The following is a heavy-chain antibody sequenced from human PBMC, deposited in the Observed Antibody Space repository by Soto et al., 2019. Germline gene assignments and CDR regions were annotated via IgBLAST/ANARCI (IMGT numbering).Heavy chain of an antibody. V-gene: IGHV4-59*01. CDR1: GGSMSSYY. D-gene: IGHD4-17*01. CDR3: ARAPAGDYGGYFDS. J-gene: IGHJ4*02. Sequence: SETLSLTCTVSGGSMSSYYWSWIWRPPGKGLEWIGSVLYSGSTKYNPSLKSRVTISVDMSKNQFSLNLRSLTAADTAMYYCARAPAGDYGGYFDSWGQGILVTVSS. CDR2: VLYSGST.